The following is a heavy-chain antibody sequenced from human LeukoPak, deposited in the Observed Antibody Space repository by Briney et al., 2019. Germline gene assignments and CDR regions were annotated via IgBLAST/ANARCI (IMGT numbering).Heavy chain of an antibody. CDR1: GFTFSSYW. CDR2: IKQDGSEK. Sequence: GGSLRLSCAASGFTFSSYWMSWVRQAPGKGLEWVANIKQDGSEKYYVDSVKGRFTISRDNAKNSLYLQMNSLRAEDTGVYYCARDGLELPFDRWGQGTLVTVSS. D-gene: IGHD1-26*01. J-gene: IGHJ5*02. V-gene: IGHV3-7*01. CDR3: ARDGLELPFDR.